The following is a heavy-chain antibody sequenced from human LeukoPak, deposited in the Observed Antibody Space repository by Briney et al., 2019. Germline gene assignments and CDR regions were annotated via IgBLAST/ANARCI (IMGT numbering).Heavy chain of an antibody. CDR1: GFTFSSYA. V-gene: IGHV3-23*01. D-gene: IGHD3-22*01. CDR3: AKLDYYDSSGYLAGCYFDY. J-gene: IGHJ4*02. CDR2: ISGSGGST. Sequence: PGGSLRLSCAASGFTFSSYAMSWVRQAPGKGLEWVSAISGSGGSTYYADSVKGRFTISRDNSKNTLYLQMNSLRAGDTAVYYCAKLDYYDSSGYLAGCYFDYWGQGTLVTVSS.